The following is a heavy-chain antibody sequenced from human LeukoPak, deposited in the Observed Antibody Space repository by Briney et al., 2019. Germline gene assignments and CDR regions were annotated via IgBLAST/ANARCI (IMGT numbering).Heavy chain of an antibody. CDR3: ARAPDDYVVY. CDR1: GFTFSDYY. V-gene: IGHV3-11*05. J-gene: IGHJ4*02. CDR2: ISSSSSYT. Sequence: GGSLRLSCAASGFTFSDYYMSCIRQAPGKGLEWVSYISSSSSYTNYVDSVKGRFTISRDNAKNSLYLQMNSLRAEDTAVYYCARAPDDYVVYWGQGTLVTVSS.